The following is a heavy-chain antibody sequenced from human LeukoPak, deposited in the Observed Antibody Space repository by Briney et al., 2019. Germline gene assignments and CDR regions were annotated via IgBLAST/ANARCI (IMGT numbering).Heavy chain of an antibody. V-gene: IGHV3-30-3*01. J-gene: IGHJ4*02. Sequence: GGSLRLSCAASGFTFSSYAMHWVRQAPGKGLEWEAVISYDGSNKYYADSVKGRFTISRDNSKNTLYLQMNSLRAEDTAVYYCARRRTVIYWGQGTLVTVSS. CDR3: ARRRTVIY. CDR1: GFTFSSYA. CDR2: ISYDGSNK. D-gene: IGHD4-17*01.